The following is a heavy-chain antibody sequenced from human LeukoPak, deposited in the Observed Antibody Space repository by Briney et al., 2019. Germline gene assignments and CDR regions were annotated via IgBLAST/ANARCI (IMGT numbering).Heavy chain of an antibody. CDR2: IYIGGST. Sequence: PSETLSLTCIVSGGSISSYYWNWIRQSAGKGLEWIGRIYIGGSTSYNPSLKSRVTMSVDTSKIQFSLNLTSVTAADTAVYYCARDSSGWYAQSHFDYWGQGTLVTVSS. V-gene: IGHV4-4*07. D-gene: IGHD6-19*01. J-gene: IGHJ4*02. CDR3: ARDSSGWYAQSHFDY. CDR1: GGSISSYY.